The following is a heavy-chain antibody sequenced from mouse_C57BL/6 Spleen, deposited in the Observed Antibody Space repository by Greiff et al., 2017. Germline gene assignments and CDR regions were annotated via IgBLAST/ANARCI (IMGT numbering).Heavy chain of an antibody. J-gene: IGHJ3*01. V-gene: IGHV5-9-1*02. Sequence: EVMLVESGEGLVKPGGSLKLSCAASGFTFSSYAMSWVRQTPEKRLEWVAYISSGGDYLYYADTVKGRFTISRDNARNTLYLQMSSLKSEDTAMYYCTRDGYDYGFAYWGQGTLVTVSA. CDR3: TRDGYDYGFAY. CDR2: ISSGGDYL. D-gene: IGHD2-4*01. CDR1: GFTFSSYA.